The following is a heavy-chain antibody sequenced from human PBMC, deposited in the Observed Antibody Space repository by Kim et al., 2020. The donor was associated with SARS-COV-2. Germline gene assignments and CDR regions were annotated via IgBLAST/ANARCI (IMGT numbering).Heavy chain of an antibody. CDR1: GFTFSSYA. CDR2: ISGSGGST. Sequence: GGSLRLSCAASGFTFSSYAMSWVRQAPGKGLEWVSAISGSGGSTYYADSVKGRFTISRDNSKNTLYLQMNSLRAEDTAVYYCAKVGECSGGSCYPYFGNYFDYWGQGTLVTVSS. J-gene: IGHJ4*02. CDR3: AKVGECSGGSCYPYFGNYFDY. V-gene: IGHV3-23*01. D-gene: IGHD2-15*01.